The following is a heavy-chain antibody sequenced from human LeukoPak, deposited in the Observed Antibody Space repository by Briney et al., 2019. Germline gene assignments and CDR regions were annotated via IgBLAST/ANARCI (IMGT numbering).Heavy chain of an antibody. J-gene: IGHJ3*02. CDR3: AREGHGDYPGGGAFDI. CDR1: GFTFSDYY. V-gene: IGHV3-11*05. Sequence: PGGSLRLSCAASGFTFSDYYMSWIRQAPGKGLEWVSYISSSSSYTNYADSVKGRFTISRDNAKNSLYLQMNSLRAEDTGVYYCAREGHGDYPGGGAFDIWGQGTMVTVSS. D-gene: IGHD4-17*01. CDR2: ISSSSSYT.